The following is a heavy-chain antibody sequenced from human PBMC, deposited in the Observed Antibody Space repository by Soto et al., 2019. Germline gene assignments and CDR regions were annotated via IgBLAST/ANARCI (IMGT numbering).Heavy chain of an antibody. CDR1: GGSISSGGYY. Sequence: SETLSLTCTVSGGSISSGGYYWSWIRQHPGKGLEWIGYIYYSGSTYYNPSLKSRVTISVDTSKNQFSLKLSSVTAADTAVYYCARETRLLVDTAMVAIRKEDYYYYGMDVWGQGTTVTVSS. J-gene: IGHJ6*02. V-gene: IGHV4-31*03. CDR3: ARETRLLVDTAMVAIRKEDYYYYGMDV. CDR2: IYYSGST. D-gene: IGHD5-18*01.